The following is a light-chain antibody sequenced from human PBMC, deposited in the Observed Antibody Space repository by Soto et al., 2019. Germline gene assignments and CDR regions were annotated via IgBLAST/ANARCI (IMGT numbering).Light chain of an antibody. CDR2: GAS. CDR1: QSVSSN. Sequence: IVMTQSPATLSVSPGERATLSCRASQSVSSNLAWYQQKPGQAPRLLMYGASTRATGVPARFSGSGSGTEFTLTISSLQSEAFAVYYCQQYNSWLTFGGGTKVEIK. V-gene: IGKV3-15*01. CDR3: QQYNSWLT. J-gene: IGKJ4*01.